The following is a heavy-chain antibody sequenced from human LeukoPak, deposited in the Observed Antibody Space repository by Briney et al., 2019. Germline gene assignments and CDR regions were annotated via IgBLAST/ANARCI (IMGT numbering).Heavy chain of an antibody. V-gene: IGHV3-21*01. CDR1: GFTFSSYA. Sequence: GGSLRLSCAASGFTFSSYAMSWVRQAPGKGLEWVSSISSSSSYIYYADSVKGRFTISRDNAKNSLYLQMNSLRAEDTAVYYCARGATNLDCDYWGQGTLVTVSS. J-gene: IGHJ4*02. CDR3: ARGATNLDCDY. D-gene: IGHD1-26*01. CDR2: ISSSSSYI.